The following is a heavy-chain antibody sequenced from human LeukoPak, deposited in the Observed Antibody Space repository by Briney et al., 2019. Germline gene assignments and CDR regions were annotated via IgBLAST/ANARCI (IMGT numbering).Heavy chain of an antibody. V-gene: IGHV3-48*01. CDR3: AKDNGGIAVAHPFDY. J-gene: IGHJ4*02. Sequence: PGGSLRLSCAASGFTFSSYSMNWVRQAPGKGLEWVSYISSSSSTIYYADSVKGRFTISRDNAKNSLYLQMNSLRAEDTALYYCAKDNGGIAVAHPFDYWGQGTLVTVSS. D-gene: IGHD6-19*01. CDR2: ISSSSSTI. CDR1: GFTFSSYS.